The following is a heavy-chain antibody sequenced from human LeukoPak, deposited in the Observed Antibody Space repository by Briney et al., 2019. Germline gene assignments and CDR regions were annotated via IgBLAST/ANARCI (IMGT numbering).Heavy chain of an antibody. J-gene: IGHJ3*02. Sequence: PGGSLRLSCAASGFTFSSYSMNWVRQAPGKRLEWVAVISYDGSNKYYADSVKGRFTISRDNSKNTLYLQMNSLRAEDTAVYYCAKEGGRWLTSVDDAFDIWGQGTMVTVSS. V-gene: IGHV3-30*18. CDR3: AKEGGRWLTSVDDAFDI. D-gene: IGHD5-24*01. CDR2: ISYDGSNK. CDR1: GFTFSSYS.